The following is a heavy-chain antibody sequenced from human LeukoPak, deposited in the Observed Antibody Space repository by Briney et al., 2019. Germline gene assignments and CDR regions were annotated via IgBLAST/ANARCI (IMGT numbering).Heavy chain of an antibody. CDR3: TTEERVSSGYCSGGSCYIDY. Sequence: GGALRLSCAASAFTFSNAWMNWVRQAPGEGLEWVGRIKSKTDGGTTDYAAPVKGRFTISRDDSKHTLYLQMNSLKTAVTAVYYCTTEERVSSGYCSGGSCYIDYWGQGTLVTVSS. J-gene: IGHJ4*02. V-gene: IGHV3-15*01. CDR1: AFTFSNAW. CDR2: IKSKTDGGTT. D-gene: IGHD2-15*01.